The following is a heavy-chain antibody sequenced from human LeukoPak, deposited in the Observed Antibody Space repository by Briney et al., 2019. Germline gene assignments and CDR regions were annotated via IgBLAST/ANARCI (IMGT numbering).Heavy chain of an antibody. V-gene: IGHV4-59*01. Sequence: SETPSLTCTVSGGSISSYYWSWIRQPPGKGLEWIGYIYYSGSTSYNPSLKSRVTISVDTSKNQFSLKLSSVTAADTAVYYCARTSDYYYYGMDVWGQGTTVTVSS. CDR2: IYYSGST. J-gene: IGHJ6*02. CDR1: GGSISSYY. CDR3: ARTSDYYYYGMDV.